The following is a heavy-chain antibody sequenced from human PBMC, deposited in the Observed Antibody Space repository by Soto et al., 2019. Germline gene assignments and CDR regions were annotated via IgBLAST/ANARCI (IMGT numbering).Heavy chain of an antibody. CDR3: ATDKVAFDM. CDR2: INTKTGGT. J-gene: IGHJ3*02. V-gene: IGHV1-2*02. CDR1: GYILTGYY. Sequence: ASVKVSCKASGYILTGYYIQWVRQAPGQGLEWMGWINTKTGGTKYAQKFQGRVTMTRDTSINTAYMEVSRLRSDDTAVYYCATDKVAFDMWGQGTMVTVSS. D-gene: IGHD3-9*01.